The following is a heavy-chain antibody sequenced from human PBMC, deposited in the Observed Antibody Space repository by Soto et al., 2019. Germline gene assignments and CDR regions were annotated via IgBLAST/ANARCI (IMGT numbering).Heavy chain of an antibody. CDR1: GFTFSSYG. D-gene: IGHD2-15*01. CDR2: TSYDGSNK. CDR3: AKDAGDVRDWDCRGGSCSPDGMDV. Sequence: GGTLRLSCAASGFTFSSYGMHWVRQAPGKGLEWVAVTSYDGSNKYYADSVKGRFTISRDNSKNTLYLQMKSLRAEDMAVYYCAKDAGDVRDWDCRGGSCSPDGMDVWGQGTTVTVSS. J-gene: IGHJ6*02. V-gene: IGHV3-30*18.